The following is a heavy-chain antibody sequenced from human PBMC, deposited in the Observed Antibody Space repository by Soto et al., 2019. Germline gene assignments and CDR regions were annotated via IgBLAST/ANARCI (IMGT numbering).Heavy chain of an antibody. Sequence: QVQLQESGPGLVKPAETLSLTCTVSGGPISNYYWNWIRQPPGKGLEWIGYVYSSGSTNYNPSLKSRVTISMDTSKNQFSLRLSSVTAADTAVYYCARHSRVTIFGVVTAPFDNWGQGTLVTVSS. V-gene: IGHV4-59*08. CDR2: VYSSGST. D-gene: IGHD3-3*01. CDR1: GGPISNYY. CDR3: ARHSRVTIFGVVTAPFDN. J-gene: IGHJ4*02.